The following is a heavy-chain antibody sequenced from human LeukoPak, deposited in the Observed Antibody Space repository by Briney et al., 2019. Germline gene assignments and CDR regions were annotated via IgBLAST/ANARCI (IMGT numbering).Heavy chain of an antibody. D-gene: IGHD3-22*01. CDR3: ARNGVSYYDSSGYDYYYYYMDV. CDR1: GYTFTGYY. Sequence: ASVTVSCKASGYTFTGYYMHWVRQAPGQGLEWMGWINPNSGGTNYAQKFQGRVTMTRDTSISTAYMELSRLRSDDTAVYYCARNGVSYYDSSGYDYYYYYMDVWGKGTTVTVSS. CDR2: INPNSGGT. J-gene: IGHJ6*03. V-gene: IGHV1-2*02.